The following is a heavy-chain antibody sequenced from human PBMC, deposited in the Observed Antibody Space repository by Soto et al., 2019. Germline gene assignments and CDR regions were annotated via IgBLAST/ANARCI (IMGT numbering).Heavy chain of an antibody. D-gene: IGHD6-19*01. CDR1: GFTFSNFA. CDR2: ISGSGTST. Sequence: GGSLRLSCAASGFTFSNFAMSWVRQAPGKGLEWVSAISGSGTSTYDEDTVKGRFSISSDNSKNTLYLQMNSLGAEDTAVYYCAKDRKSGSGWYWDYWGQGTLVTVSS. J-gene: IGHJ4*02. V-gene: IGHV3-23*01. CDR3: AKDRKSGSGWYWDY.